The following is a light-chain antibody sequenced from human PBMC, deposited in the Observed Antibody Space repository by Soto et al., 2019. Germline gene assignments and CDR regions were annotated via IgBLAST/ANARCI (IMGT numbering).Light chain of an antibody. V-gene: IGKV3-20*01. J-gene: IGKJ1*01. CDR1: QSINNIY. CDR2: GVS. CDR3: QQYGSSPRT. Sequence: EIVLTQSPGTLSLSPVERATLSCMASQSINNIYFAWYQQKPGQAPRLLIYGVSSRATGIPDRFSGSGSGTDFTLTISRLEPEDFAVYYCQQYGSSPRTCGQGTKGDIK.